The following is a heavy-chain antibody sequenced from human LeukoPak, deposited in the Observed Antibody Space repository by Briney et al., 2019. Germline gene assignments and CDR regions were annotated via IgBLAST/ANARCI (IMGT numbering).Heavy chain of an antibody. CDR1: VGSISGYY. CDR2: IYYSGST. CDR3: ARDPPGTGAYLDY. J-gene: IGHJ4*02. Sequence: PSETLSLTCTVSVGSISGYYWSWIRQPPGKELEYIGYIYYSGSTNYNPSFKSRVTISVDTSKNQFSLKLSSVTAADTAVYYCARDPPGTGAYLDYWGQGTLVTVSS. D-gene: IGHD2-8*02. V-gene: IGHV4-59*01.